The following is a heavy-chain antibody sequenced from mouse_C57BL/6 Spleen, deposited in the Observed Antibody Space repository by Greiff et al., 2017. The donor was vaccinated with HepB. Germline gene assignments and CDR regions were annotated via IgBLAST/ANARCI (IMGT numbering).Heavy chain of an antibody. D-gene: IGHD1-1*01. V-gene: IGHV1-61*01. CDR1: GYTFTSYW. CDR2: IYSSDSET. CDR3: ARGTTVGPRYAMDY. Sequence: QVQLQQPGAELVRPGSSVKLSCKASGYTFTSYWMDWVKQRPGQGLVWIGNIYSSDSETHYNQKFKDKATLPVDKSSRTAYMQLSSLTSEDSAVSYCARGTTVGPRYAMDYWGQGTSVSVS. J-gene: IGHJ4*01.